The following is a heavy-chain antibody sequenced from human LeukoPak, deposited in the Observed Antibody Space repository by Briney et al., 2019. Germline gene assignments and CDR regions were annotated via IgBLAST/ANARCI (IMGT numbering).Heavy chain of an antibody. J-gene: IGHJ5*02. D-gene: IGHD3-10*01. V-gene: IGHV4-34*01. CDR3: ARHIRITMVRGSFDP. CDR2: INHSGST. Sequence: SETLSLTYAVYGGSFSGYYWSWIRQPPGKGLEWIGEINHSGSTNYNPSLKSRVTISVDTSKNQFSLKLSSVTAADTAVYYCARHIRITMVRGSFDPWGQGTLVTVSS. CDR1: GGSFSGYY.